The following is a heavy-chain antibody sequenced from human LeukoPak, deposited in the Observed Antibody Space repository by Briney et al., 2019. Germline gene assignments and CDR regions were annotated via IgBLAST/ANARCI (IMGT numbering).Heavy chain of an antibody. V-gene: IGHV3-21*01. CDR3: ARDQGQLLYGFDY. CDR2: ISNTGSYI. J-gene: IGHJ4*02. CDR1: GFTFSSYN. D-gene: IGHD2-2*02. Sequence: PGGSLRLSCAASGFTFSSYNMNWVRQAPGKGLEWVSSISNTGSYIYYADSVKGGFTISRDNAKNSLYLQMNSLRAEDTAVYYCARDQGQLLYGFDYWGQGTLVTVSS.